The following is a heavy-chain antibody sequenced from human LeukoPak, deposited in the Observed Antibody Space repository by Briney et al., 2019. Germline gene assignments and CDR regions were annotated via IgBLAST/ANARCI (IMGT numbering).Heavy chain of an antibody. D-gene: IGHD1-20*01. CDR1: GGTFSSYA. CDR3: ARDLHNWNGGGYFGY. J-gene: IGHJ4*02. V-gene: IGHV1-69*05. CDR2: IIPIFGTA. Sequence: SVKVSCKASGGTFSSYAISWVRQAPGQGLEWMGRIIPIFGTANYAQKFQGRVTITTDESTSTACMELSSLRSEDTAVYYCARDLHNWNGGGYFGYWGQGTLVTVSS.